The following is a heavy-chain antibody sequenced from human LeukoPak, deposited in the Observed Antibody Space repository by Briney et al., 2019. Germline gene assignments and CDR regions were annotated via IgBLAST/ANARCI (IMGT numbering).Heavy chain of an antibody. CDR1: GYTLTELS. Sequence: ASVKVSCKVPGYTLTELSMHWVRQAPGKGLEWMGGFDPEDGETIYAQKFQGRVTMTEDTSTDTAYMELSSLRSEDTAVYYCATDRSLLWFGEQYNWFDPWGQGTLVTVSS. V-gene: IGHV1-24*01. J-gene: IGHJ5*02. CDR2: FDPEDGET. D-gene: IGHD3-10*01. CDR3: ATDRSLLWFGEQYNWFDP.